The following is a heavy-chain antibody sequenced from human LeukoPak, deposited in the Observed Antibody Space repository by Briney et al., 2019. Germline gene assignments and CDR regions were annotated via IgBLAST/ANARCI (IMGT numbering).Heavy chain of an antibody. D-gene: IGHD2-15*01. Sequence: ASVKVSCKVSGCTLTELSMHWVRQAPGKGLEWMGGFDPEDGETIYAQKFQGRVTMTEDTSTDTAYMELSSLRSEDTAVYYCATAGYCSGGSCYSDPYYFDYWGQGTLVTVSS. CDR3: ATAGYCSGGSCYSDPYYFDY. CDR1: GCTLTELS. CDR2: FDPEDGET. V-gene: IGHV1-24*01. J-gene: IGHJ4*02.